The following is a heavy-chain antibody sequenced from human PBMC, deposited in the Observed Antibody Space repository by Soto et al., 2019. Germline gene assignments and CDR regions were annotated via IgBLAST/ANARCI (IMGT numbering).Heavy chain of an antibody. J-gene: IGHJ4*02. V-gene: IGHV1-2*02. CDR1: GYTFTGYY. Sequence: ASVKVSCKASGYTFTGYYMHWVRQAPGQGLEWMGWINPNSGGTNYAQKFQGRVTITRDASMSTAYLELTRLRSEDTAVYYCARDRAGYYSHFVYWGQGTLVTVSS. D-gene: IGHD3-22*01. CDR3: ARDRAGYYSHFVY. CDR2: INPNSGGT.